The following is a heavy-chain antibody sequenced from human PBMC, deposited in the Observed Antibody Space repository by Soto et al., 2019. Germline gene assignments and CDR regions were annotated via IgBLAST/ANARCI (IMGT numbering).Heavy chain of an antibody. J-gene: IGHJ4*02. CDR3: PRSWHY. V-gene: IGHV1-8*02. CDR2: MNPNSGNT. Sequence: QVQLVQSGAEVKEPGASVKVSCKTSGYTFTSYDINWVRQVTGQGLEWMGWMNPNSGNTGYAQKFQGRVTMTRDTRISTAYMELGRLRSEATAGYYCPRSWHYWGQGTLVTVSS. CDR1: GYTFTSYD.